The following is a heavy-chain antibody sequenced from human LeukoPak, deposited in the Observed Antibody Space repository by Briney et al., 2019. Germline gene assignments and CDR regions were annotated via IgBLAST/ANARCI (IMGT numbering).Heavy chain of an antibody. J-gene: IGHJ6*03. D-gene: IGHD3-22*01. V-gene: IGHV3-23*01. CDR1: GFTFSTYG. CDR2: ISGDDVST. Sequence: GGSLRLSCAASGFTFSTYGMSWVRQAPGKGVEWVSAISGDDVSTYYADSVKGRFTISRDNSKNTLYLQINSLRAEDTAVYYCAKGPYSYTSGRLHPHYMDVWGKGTTITVSS. CDR3: AKGPYSYTSGRLHPHYMDV.